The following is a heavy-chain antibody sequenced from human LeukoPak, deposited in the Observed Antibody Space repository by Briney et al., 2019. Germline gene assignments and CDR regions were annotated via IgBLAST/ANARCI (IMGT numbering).Heavy chain of an antibody. J-gene: IGHJ4*02. V-gene: IGHV1-46*01. D-gene: IGHD6-13*01. Sequence: ASVKVSCKASGYTFTSYYMHWVRQAPGQGLEWMGIINPSGGSTSYAQKFQGRVTMTRDTSTSTVYMELSSLRSEDTAVYYCARADRRRPPSSIGWYSENIFDYWGQGTLVTVSS. CDR1: GYTFTSYY. CDR3: ARADRRRPPSSIGWYSENIFDY. CDR2: INPSGGST.